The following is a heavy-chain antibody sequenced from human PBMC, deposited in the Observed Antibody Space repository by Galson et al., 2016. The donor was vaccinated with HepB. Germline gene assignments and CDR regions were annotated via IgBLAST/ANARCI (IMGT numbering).Heavy chain of an antibody. J-gene: IGHJ4*02. CDR2: ISAGVGST. D-gene: IGHD1-26*01. Sequence: SLRLSCAASDFTFGSYALSWVRQAPGKGLEWVSGISAGVGSTYYADSVKGRFTISRDNSKNTLYLQMNSLRAEDTAVYYCAKDRWELVRGFDYWGQGTLVTVSS. V-gene: IGHV3-23*01. CDR3: AKDRWELVRGFDY. CDR1: DFTFGSYA.